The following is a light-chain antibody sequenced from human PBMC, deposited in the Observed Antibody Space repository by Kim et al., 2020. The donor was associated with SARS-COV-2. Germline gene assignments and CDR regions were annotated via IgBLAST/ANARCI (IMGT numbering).Light chain of an antibody. V-gene: IGLV3-19*01. Sequence: VDWGQTVRITCQGNSRKSYYATWYQQRPRQAPVLVIYGRNNRPSGIPDRFSGSSSGNTASLTISGAQAEDEADFYCQSRDSGGNVLFGGGTQLTVL. CDR2: GRN. CDR3: QSRDSGGNVL. CDR1: SRKSYY. J-gene: IGLJ2*01.